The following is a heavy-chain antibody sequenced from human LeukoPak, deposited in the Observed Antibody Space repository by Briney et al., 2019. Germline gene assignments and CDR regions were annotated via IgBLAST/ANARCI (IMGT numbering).Heavy chain of an antibody. CDR3: ARDHYDFWSGYSHDAFDI. V-gene: IGHV4-59*12. CDR2: IYNSGST. Sequence: SETLSLTCAVYGGSFSGYYWSWIRQPPRKGLGWIGDIYNSGSTNYNPSLKSRVTISVDTSKNQFSLKLSSVTAADTAVYYCARDHYDFWSGYSHDAFDIWGQGTMVTVSS. J-gene: IGHJ3*02. D-gene: IGHD3-3*01. CDR1: GGSFSGYY.